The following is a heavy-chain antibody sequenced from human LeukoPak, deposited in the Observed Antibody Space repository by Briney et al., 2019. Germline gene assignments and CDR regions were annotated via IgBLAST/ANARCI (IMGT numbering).Heavy chain of an antibody. V-gene: IGHV1-8*01. CDR3: ARSGSTLISWFDP. D-gene: IGHD2-2*01. Sequence: ASVKVSCKASGYTFTSYDINWVRQATGQGFEWMGWMNPNSGNTGYAQKFQGRVTMTRNTSISTAYMELSSLRSEDTAVYYCARSGSTLISWFDPWGQGTLVTVSS. J-gene: IGHJ5*02. CDR1: GYTFTSYD. CDR2: MNPNSGNT.